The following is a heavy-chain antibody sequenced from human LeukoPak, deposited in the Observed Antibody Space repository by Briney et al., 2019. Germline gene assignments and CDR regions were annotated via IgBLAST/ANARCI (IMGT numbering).Heavy chain of an antibody. J-gene: IGHJ4*02. D-gene: IGHD6-19*01. V-gene: IGHV3-74*01. CDR2: IKGDGSGT. Sequence: GGSLRLSCAASGFTFSSYWMHWVRQAPGKGLVWVSRIKGDGSGTSYADSVQGRFTISRDNAKNKLYLQMNSLRVEDTAVYYCLGVAVADREFDYWGQGTLVTVSS. CDR1: GFTFSSYW. CDR3: LGVAVADREFDY.